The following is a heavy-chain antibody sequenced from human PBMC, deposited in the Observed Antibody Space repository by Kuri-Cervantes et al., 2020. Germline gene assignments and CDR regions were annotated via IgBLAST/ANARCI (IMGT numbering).Heavy chain of an antibody. CDR2: INHSGST. V-gene: IGHV4-34*01. CDR1: GESFSGYY. CDR3: ARGPWTYYYYYYMGV. D-gene: IGHD3/OR15-3a*01. Sequence: GSLRLSCAVYGESFSGYYWSWIRQPPGKGLEWIGEINHSGSTNYNPSLKSRVTIPVDTSKNQFSLKLSSVTAADTAVYYCARGPWTYYYYYYMGVWGKGTTVTVSS. J-gene: IGHJ6*03.